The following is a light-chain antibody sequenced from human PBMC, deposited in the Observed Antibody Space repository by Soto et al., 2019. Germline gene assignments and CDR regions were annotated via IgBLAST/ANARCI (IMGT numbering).Light chain of an antibody. CDR1: SSDMGSYDH. Sequence: QSVLSQAASVTGSPGQSITISCGGTSSDMGSYDHVAWYQPFPDTSPKLIIYAITDRPSGVSDRFSGSKCGSSASLTISGLQTEDEDDYYCMSCIVRQWYLFGTGTKVTV. J-gene: IGLJ1*01. CDR2: AIT. CDR3: MSCIVRQWYL. V-gene: IGLV2-14*03.